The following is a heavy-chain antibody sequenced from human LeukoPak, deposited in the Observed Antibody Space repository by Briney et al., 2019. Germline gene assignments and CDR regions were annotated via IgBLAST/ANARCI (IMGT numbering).Heavy chain of an antibody. CDR3: ARGSTYSSRWYLKRTPFDY. CDR2: IWYDGSNK. D-gene: IGHD6-13*01. CDR1: VFTLSRYG. V-gene: IGHV3-33*01. Sequence: GGCLSLSRAASVFTLSRYGMHWVRQAPAKGLEWVGVIWYDGSNKYYADSVKGRFTISRDDSQNPLYLQRNSLRAEDTAVYYSARGSTYSSRWYLKRTPFDYWGEGTLVTVSS. J-gene: IGHJ4*02.